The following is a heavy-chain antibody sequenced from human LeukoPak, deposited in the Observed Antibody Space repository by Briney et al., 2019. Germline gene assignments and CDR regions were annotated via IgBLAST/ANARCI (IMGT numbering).Heavy chain of an antibody. Sequence: GGSLRLSCAASGFTFSSYGMHWVRRAPGKGLEWVAVISYDGSNKYYADSVKGRFTISRDNSKNTLYLQMNSLRAEDTAVYYCAKVGTDTTTVYSLDYWGQGTLVTVSS. D-gene: IGHD2-21*01. J-gene: IGHJ4*02. V-gene: IGHV3-30*18. CDR1: GFTFSSYG. CDR3: AKVGTDTTTVYSLDY. CDR2: ISYDGSNK.